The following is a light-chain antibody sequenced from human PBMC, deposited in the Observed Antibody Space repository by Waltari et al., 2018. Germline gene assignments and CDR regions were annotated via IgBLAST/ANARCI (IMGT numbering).Light chain of an antibody. CDR3: QVWDRSNEDAHPYGV. J-gene: IGLJ2*01. Sequence: QLVLTQSPSASASLGASVKLTCTLSSGHSSYAIAWHQQQPEKGPRFLMKLNSDGSHSKGDGIPDRFSGSSSGAERYLTISSLQSEDEADYFCQVWDRSNEDAHPYGVFGGGTKLTVL. V-gene: IGLV4-69*01. CDR1: SGHSSYA. CDR2: LNSDGSH.